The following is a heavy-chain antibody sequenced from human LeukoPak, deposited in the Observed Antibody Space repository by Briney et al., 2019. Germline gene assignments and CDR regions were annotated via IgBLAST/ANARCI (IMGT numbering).Heavy chain of an antibody. D-gene: IGHD6-19*01. Sequence: GASVKVSCKASGYTFTNYDINWVRQATGQELEWLGWMDPNTGNTGYAQKFQGRVTITRNTSISTAYMELSSLRSEDTAVYYCAAHRHYSSGWFDYWGQGTLVTVSS. CDR3: AAHRHYSSGWFDY. CDR2: MDPNTGNT. CDR1: GYTFTNYD. J-gene: IGHJ4*02. V-gene: IGHV1-8*03.